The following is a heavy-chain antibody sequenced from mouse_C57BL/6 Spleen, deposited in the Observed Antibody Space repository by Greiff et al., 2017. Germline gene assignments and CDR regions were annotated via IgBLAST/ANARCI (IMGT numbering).Heavy chain of an antibody. J-gene: IGHJ4*01. V-gene: IGHV1-15*01. CDR3: TGGYAMDY. CDR2: IDPETGGT. Sequence: QVQLKESGAELVRPGASVTLSCKASGYTFTDYEMHWVKQTPVHGLEWIGAIDPETGGTAYNQKFKGKAILTADKSSSTAYMELRSLTSEDSAVYYCTGGYAMDYWGQGTSVTVSS. CDR1: GYTFTDYE.